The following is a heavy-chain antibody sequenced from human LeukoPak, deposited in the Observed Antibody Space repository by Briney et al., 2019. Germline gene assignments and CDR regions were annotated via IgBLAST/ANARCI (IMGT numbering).Heavy chain of an antibody. Sequence: GESLKISCKGSRYNFTSYWIGWVRQMPGKGLEWMGIIYPGDSDTRDSPSFQGQVTISADKSISTAYLHWSSLKASDTAMYYCATVELPGYYFDYWGQGTPVTVSS. CDR1: RYNFTSYW. CDR3: ATVELPGYYFDY. V-gene: IGHV5-51*01. D-gene: IGHD1-26*01. CDR2: IYPGDSDT. J-gene: IGHJ4*02.